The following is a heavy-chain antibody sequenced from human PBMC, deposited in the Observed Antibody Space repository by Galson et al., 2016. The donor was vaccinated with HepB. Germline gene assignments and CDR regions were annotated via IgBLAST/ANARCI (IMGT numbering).Heavy chain of an antibody. CDR3: ARNDYGDYGVEY. CDR2: IGTSPETT. Sequence: LRLSCAASGFTFSSYSMTWVRQAPGKGLEWLAYIGTSPETTHYADSVKGRFTISRDNAKNSLFLQMHSLRDDDTAVYFCARNDYGDYGVEYWGQGTPVTVSS. J-gene: IGHJ4*02. D-gene: IGHD4-17*01. V-gene: IGHV3-48*02. CDR1: GFTFSSYS.